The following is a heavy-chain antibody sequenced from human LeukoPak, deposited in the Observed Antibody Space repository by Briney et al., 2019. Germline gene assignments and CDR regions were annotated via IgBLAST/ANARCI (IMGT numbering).Heavy chain of an antibody. CDR1: GGTFSSYT. Sequence: SVKVSCKASGGTFSSYTISWVRQAPGQGLEWMGGIIPIFDTPNYAQQFQGRVTITADESTSTAYLELSSLRSEDTAVYYCARVGSTLYQDAFKIWGQGTMVTVSS. CDR2: IIPIFDTP. CDR3: ARVGSTLYQDAFKI. J-gene: IGHJ3*02. V-gene: IGHV1-69*13. D-gene: IGHD2-21*01.